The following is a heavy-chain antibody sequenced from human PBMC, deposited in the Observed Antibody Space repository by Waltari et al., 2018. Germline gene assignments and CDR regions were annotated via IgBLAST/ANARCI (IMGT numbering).Heavy chain of an antibody. CDR1: GFTFSSYA. D-gene: IGHD3-3*01. CDR2: IRGSGGST. V-gene: IGHV3-23*01. CDR3: ARDYDFWSGYYTGISAFDI. Sequence: EVQLLESGGGLVQPGGSLRLSCAASGFTFSSYAMSWIRRAPGKGREWVSAIRGSGGSTYYADSVKGRFTISRDNSKNTLYLQMNSLRAEDTAVYYCARDYDFWSGYYTGISAFDIWGQGTMVTVSS. J-gene: IGHJ3*02.